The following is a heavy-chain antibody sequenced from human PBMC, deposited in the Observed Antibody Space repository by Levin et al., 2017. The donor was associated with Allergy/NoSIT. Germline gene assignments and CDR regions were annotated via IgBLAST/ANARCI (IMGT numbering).Heavy chain of an antibody. CDR3: ARDRNYYGSGTVAGVPFDY. CDR2: ISFDGSKT. D-gene: IGHD3-10*01. CDR1: GFTFSNYV. J-gene: IGHJ4*02. Sequence: PGGSLRLSCAASGFTFSNYVLHWVRQAPGKGLEWVALISFDGSKTHFAASVKGRFTISRDNSKNTAYLQMSSLKTEDTAVYFCARDRNYYGSGTVAGVPFDYWGQATLVTVSS. V-gene: IGHV3-30-3*01.